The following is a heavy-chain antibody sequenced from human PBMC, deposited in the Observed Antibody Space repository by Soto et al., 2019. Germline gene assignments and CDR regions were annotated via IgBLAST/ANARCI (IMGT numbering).Heavy chain of an antibody. J-gene: IGHJ4*02. CDR2: INAGNGNT. Sequence: QVQLVQSGAEEKKPGASVKVSCKASGYTFTSYAMHCVRQAPGQRLEWMGWINAGNGNTKYSQKFPGRVTITRDTSASTAYMELSRLRSEDTAVYYCARGTVVTHFDYWGQGTLVTVSS. CDR1: GYTFTSYA. V-gene: IGHV1-3*05. D-gene: IGHD2-15*01. CDR3: ARGTVVTHFDY.